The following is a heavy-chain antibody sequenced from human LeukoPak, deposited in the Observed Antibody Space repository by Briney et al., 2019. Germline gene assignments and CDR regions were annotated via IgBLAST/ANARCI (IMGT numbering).Heavy chain of an antibody. J-gene: IGHJ4*02. Sequence: ASVKVSCKASGYTFTGYYMHWVRQAPGQGLEWMGWINPNSGGTNYAQKFQGRVTMTRDTSISTAYMELSRLRSDDTAVYYCARDTIYDFWSGYHDYWGQGTLSPSPQ. V-gene: IGHV1-2*02. D-gene: IGHD3-3*01. CDR3: ARDTIYDFWSGYHDY. CDR1: GYTFTGYY. CDR2: INPNSGGT.